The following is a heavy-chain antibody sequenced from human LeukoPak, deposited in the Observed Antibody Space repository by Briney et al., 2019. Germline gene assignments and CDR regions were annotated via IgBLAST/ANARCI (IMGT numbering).Heavy chain of an antibody. V-gene: IGHV1-69*05. D-gene: IGHD3-9*01. CDR3: ARSYYDILTGYYPTYYYFDY. Sequence: ASVKVSCKASGGTFSSYAISWVRQAPGQGLEWMGGTIPIFGTANYAQKFQGRVTITTDESTSTAYMELSSLRSEDTAVYYCARSYYDILTGYYPTYYYFDYWGQGTLVTVSS. CDR1: GGTFSSYA. CDR2: TIPIFGTA. J-gene: IGHJ4*02.